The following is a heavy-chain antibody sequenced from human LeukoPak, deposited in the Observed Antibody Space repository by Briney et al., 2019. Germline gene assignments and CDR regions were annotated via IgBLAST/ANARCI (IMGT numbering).Heavy chain of an antibody. CDR2: IYPGDSDT. J-gene: IGHJ4*02. V-gene: IGHV5-51*01. CDR3: ARQTAVDIVAGDY. CDR1: GYIFPNYW. Sequence: GESLQISCKGSGYIFPNYWIAWVRQMPGKGLEWMGIIYPGDSDTRYSPSFQGQVTISADKSISTAYLQWSSLKASDTAMYYCARQTAVDIVAGDYWGQGTLVTVSS. D-gene: IGHD5-12*01.